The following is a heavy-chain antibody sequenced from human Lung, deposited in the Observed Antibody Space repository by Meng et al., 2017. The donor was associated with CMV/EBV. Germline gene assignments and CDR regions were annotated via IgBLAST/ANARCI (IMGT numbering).Heavy chain of an antibody. CDR1: GGSISSYY. CDR2: IYYSGST. D-gene: IGHD3-3*01. Sequence: SETXSLXCTVSGGSISSYYWSWIRQPPGKGLEWIGYIYYSGSTNYNPSLKSRVTISVDTSKNQFSLKLSSVTAADTAVYYCARFTIFGVVMDGMDVWGQGTTVTVSS. CDR3: ARFTIFGVVMDGMDV. V-gene: IGHV4-59*01. J-gene: IGHJ6*02.